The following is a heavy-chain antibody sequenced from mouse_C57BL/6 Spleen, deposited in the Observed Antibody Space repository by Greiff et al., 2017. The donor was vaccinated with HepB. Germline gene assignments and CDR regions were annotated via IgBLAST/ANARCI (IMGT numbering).Heavy chain of an antibody. D-gene: IGHD1-1*01. V-gene: IGHV5-4*01. CDR1: GFTFSSYA. CDR3: ARDQEVYYGSSHWYFDV. CDR2: ISDGGSYT. J-gene: IGHJ1*03. Sequence: EVQRVESGGGLVKPGGSLKLSCAASGFTFSSYAMSWVRQTPEKRLEWVATISDGGSYTYYPDNVKGRFTISRDNAKNNLYLQMSHLKSEDTAMYYCARDQEVYYGSSHWYFDVWGTGTTVTVSS.